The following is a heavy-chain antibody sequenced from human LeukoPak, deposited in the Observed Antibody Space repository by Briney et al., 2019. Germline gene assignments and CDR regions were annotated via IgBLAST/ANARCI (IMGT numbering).Heavy chain of an antibody. D-gene: IGHD3-22*01. CDR2: INWDGSDI. Sequence: GGSLRLSCVGSGYRSDDHGMSWVRHGPGKGLEWVSDINWDGSDIRYADSVKGRFTISRDNAKNSLYLQMNSLRAEDTAFYFCARGNSDRSGYYSHFDYWGQGTLVTVSS. CDR3: ARGNSDRSGYYSHFDY. J-gene: IGHJ4*02. CDR1: GYRSDDHG. V-gene: IGHV3-20*04.